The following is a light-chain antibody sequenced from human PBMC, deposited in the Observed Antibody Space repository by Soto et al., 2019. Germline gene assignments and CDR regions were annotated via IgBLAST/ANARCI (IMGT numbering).Light chain of an antibody. CDR2: GAS. CDR3: QQYNNWPLT. CDR1: ESVKNN. J-gene: IGKJ4*01. Sequence: IVMTQSQATLSVSPGERATLSCRASESVKNNLAWYQQKPGQAPRLLIYGASTRATGIPARFSGSGSGTEFTLTISSLQSEDFAVYYCQQYNNWPLTFGGGTKVDI. V-gene: IGKV3-15*01.